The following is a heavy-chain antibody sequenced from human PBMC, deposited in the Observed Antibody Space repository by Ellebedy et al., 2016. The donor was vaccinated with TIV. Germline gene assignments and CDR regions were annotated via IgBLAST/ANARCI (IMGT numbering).Heavy chain of an antibody. CDR3: AKRGYLDL. J-gene: IGHJ2*01. CDR1: GASVSNYY. CDR2: ISDTGRT. Sequence: MPSETLSLTCAVSGASVSNYYLSWVRQPPGKGLEWIGCISDTGRTNYNPSLKGRVTIERDTAKNQISLKFNSVTAADTAVYYCAKRGYLDLWGRGTLVTVSS. V-gene: IGHV4-59*08. D-gene: IGHD6-13*01.